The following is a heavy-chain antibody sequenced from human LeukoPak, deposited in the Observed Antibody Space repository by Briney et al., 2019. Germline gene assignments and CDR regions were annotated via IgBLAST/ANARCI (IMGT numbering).Heavy chain of an antibody. V-gene: IGHV3-64*01. CDR1: GFTFSSYA. Sequence: GGSLRLSCAASGFTFSSYAMHWVRQAPGKGLEYVSAISSNGGSTYYANSVKGRFTISRDNSKNTLYLQMGSLRAEDMAVYYCARDAGYCSGGSCPTYYFDYWGQGTLVTVSS. CDR2: ISSNGGST. CDR3: ARDAGYCSGGSCPTYYFDY. J-gene: IGHJ4*02. D-gene: IGHD2-15*01.